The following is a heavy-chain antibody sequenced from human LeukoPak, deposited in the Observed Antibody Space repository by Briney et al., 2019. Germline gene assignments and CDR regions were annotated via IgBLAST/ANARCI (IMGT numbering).Heavy chain of an antibody. CDR1: GGTFSSYA. J-gene: IGHJ6*03. CDR3: ARARGYYQSYYYCYMDV. Sequence: SVKVSCKASGGTFSSYAISWVRQAPGQGLEWMGGIIPIFGTANYAQKFQGRVTITADESASTAYMELSSLRSEDTAVYYCARARGYYQSYYYCYMDVWGKGTTVTISS. V-gene: IGHV1-69*13. CDR2: IIPIFGTA. D-gene: IGHD3-22*01.